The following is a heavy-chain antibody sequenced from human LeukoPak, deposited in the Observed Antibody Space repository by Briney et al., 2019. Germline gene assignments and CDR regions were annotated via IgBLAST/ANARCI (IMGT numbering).Heavy chain of an antibody. CDR1: GFIFSSYA. CDR2: ISGSGGST. V-gene: IGHV3-23*01. D-gene: IGHD3-9*01. CDR3: AARGRYFDWLSPDY. Sequence: PGGSLRLSCAASGFIFSSYAMSWVRQAPGKGLEWVSAISGSGGSTYYADSVKGRFTISRDNSKNTLYLQMNSLRAEDTAVYYCAARGRYFDWLSPDYWGQGTLVTVSS. J-gene: IGHJ4*02.